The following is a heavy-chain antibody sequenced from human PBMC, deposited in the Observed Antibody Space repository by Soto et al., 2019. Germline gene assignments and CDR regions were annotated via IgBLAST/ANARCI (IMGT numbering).Heavy chain of an antibody. J-gene: IGHJ4*02. CDR1: GFSFNFYV. CDR2: MSGSGGHK. Sequence: EVQLLESGGGLVQPGGSLRLSCAASGFSFNFYVMTWVRQAPGKGLEWVSGMSGSGGHKYYADSVKGRFTVSRDNSNSTLFLQMNSLRAEDTAVYYCARAVTQYFESWGQGTLVTVSS. CDR3: ARAVTQYFES. V-gene: IGHV3-23*01.